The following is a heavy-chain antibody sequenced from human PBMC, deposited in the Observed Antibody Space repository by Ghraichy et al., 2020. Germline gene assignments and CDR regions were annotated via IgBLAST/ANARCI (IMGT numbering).Heavy chain of an antibody. J-gene: IGHJ4*02. Sequence: SETLSLTCAVSGGSISSSNWWSWVRQPPGKGLEWIGEIYHSGSTNYNPSLKSRVTISADKSKNHFSLKLTSVTAADTAIYYCARVDIVLAPAAIVFDYWGQGTLVTVSS. CDR2: IYHSGST. D-gene: IGHD2-2*01. CDR1: GGSISSSNW. V-gene: IGHV4-4*02. CDR3: ARVDIVLAPAAIVFDY.